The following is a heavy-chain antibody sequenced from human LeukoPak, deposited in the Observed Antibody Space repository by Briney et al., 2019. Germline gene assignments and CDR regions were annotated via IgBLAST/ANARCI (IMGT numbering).Heavy chain of an antibody. CDR3: ARTTMVRGTYYMDV. J-gene: IGHJ6*03. Sequence: PSETLSLTCTVTGDSISSYYWSWIRQPPGKGLEWIGRIYTSGSTNYNPSLKSRVTISVDTSKNQFSLKLSSVTAADTAVYYCARTTMVRGTYYMDVWGKGTTVTISS. CDR2: IYTSGST. CDR1: GDSISSYY. D-gene: IGHD3-10*01. V-gene: IGHV4-4*07.